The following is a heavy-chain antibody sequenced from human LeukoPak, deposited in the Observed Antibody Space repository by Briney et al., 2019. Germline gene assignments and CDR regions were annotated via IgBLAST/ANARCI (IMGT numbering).Heavy chain of an antibody. D-gene: IGHD3-3*01. CDR2: LIPLLGTP. Sequence: SVRVSCKASGDIFNNYFIGWVRQAPGQGLQWMGGLIPLLGTPNYAQNFQGRLTIVADESTTTIYMELTSLRSEDTAIYYCASGGSYHDHWCGYSTVSNLDFWGQGTQVTVSS. CDR1: GDIFNNYF. J-gene: IGHJ4*02. V-gene: IGHV1-69*13. CDR3: ASGGSYHDHWCGYSTVSNLDF.